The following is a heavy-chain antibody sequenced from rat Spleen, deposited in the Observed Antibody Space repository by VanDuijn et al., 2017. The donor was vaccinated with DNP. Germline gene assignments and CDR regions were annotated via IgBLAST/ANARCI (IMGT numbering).Heavy chain of an antibody. CDR1: GFSLTNYH. J-gene: IGHJ2*01. V-gene: IGHV2S12*01. D-gene: IGHD1-12*01. CDR3: ARDLYDLDY. CDR2: ISSGGST. Sequence: QVQLKESGPGLVQPSQTLSLTCTVSGFSLTNYHVSWIRQPPGKGLEWIAAISSGGSTYYNSALKSRLSISRDTSRNQVFLKLNSLQTDDTGTYYCARDLYDLDYWGQGIMVTVSS.